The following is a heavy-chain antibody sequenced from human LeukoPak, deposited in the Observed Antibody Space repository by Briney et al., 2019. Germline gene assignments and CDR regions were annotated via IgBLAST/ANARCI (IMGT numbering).Heavy chain of an antibody. D-gene: IGHD3-3*01. CDR1: DGSISSSYY. CDR3: ARHQWYYVDCYYDRDV. V-gene: IGHV4-39*01. CDR2: IYYSGST. Sequence: PSETLSLTCTVSDGSISSSYYWGRIRQAPGKGLEWIGSIYYSGSTYYNPSLKSRVTISVDTSKNQFSLKLSSVVVPDTSVYCCARHQWYYVDCYYDRDVGGKRTTVTVSS. J-gene: IGHJ6*03.